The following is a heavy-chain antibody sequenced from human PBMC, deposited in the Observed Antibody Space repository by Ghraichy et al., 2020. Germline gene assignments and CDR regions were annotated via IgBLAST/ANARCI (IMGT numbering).Heavy chain of an antibody. CDR2: ISAYNGNT. Sequence: ASVKVSCKASGYTFTSYGISWVRQAPGQGLEWMGWISAYNGNTNYAQKLQGRVTMTTDTSTSTAYMELRSLRSDDTAVYYCARALDYSGRTNHAFDIWGQGTMVTVSS. V-gene: IGHV1-18*01. CDR3: ARALDYSGRTNHAFDI. CDR1: GYTFTSYG. J-gene: IGHJ3*02. D-gene: IGHD1-26*01.